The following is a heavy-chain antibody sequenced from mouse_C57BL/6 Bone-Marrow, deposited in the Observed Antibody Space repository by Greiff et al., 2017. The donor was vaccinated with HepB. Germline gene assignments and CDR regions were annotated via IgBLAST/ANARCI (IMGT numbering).Heavy chain of an antibody. J-gene: IGHJ4*01. D-gene: IGHD2-2*01. CDR2: IDPSDSYT. Sequence: QVQLQQSGAELVRPGTSVKLSCKASGYTFTSYWMHWVKQRPGQGLEWIGVIDPSDSYTNYNQKFKGKATLTVDTSSSTAYMQLSSLTSEDSAVYYCARRGMVTTSAMDYWGQGTSVTVSS. V-gene: IGHV1-59*01. CDR1: GYTFTSYW. CDR3: ARRGMVTTSAMDY.